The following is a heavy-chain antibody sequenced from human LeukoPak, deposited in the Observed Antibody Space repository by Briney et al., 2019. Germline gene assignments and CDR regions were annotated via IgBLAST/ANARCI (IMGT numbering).Heavy chain of an antibody. V-gene: IGHV4-34*01. CDR2: INHSGST. Sequence: PSETLSLTCAVYGGSFSGYYWSWIRQPPGKGLEWIGEINHSGSTNYNPPLKSRVTISVDTSKNQFSLKLSSVTAADTAVYYCARGPRRHGYNSYYYYYGMDVWGQGTTVTVSS. CDR1: GGSFSGYY. D-gene: IGHD5-24*01. CDR3: ARGPRRHGYNSYYYYYGMDV. J-gene: IGHJ6*02.